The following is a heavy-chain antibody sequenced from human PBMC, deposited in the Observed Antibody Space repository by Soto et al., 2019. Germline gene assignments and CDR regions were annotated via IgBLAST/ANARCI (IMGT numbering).Heavy chain of an antibody. V-gene: IGHV4-30-4*01. D-gene: IGHD4-17*01. CDR3: ARLRGLYGDYVGDKPHN. J-gene: IGHJ4*02. CDR2: IYYSGST. Sequence: QVQLQESGPGLVKPSQTLSLTCTVSGGSISSGDYYWSWIRQPPGKGLEWIGYIYYSGSTYYNPSLKSRVTISVDTSKNQFSLKLSSVTAADTAVYYCARLRGLYGDYVGDKPHNWGQGTLVTVSS. CDR1: GGSISSGDYY.